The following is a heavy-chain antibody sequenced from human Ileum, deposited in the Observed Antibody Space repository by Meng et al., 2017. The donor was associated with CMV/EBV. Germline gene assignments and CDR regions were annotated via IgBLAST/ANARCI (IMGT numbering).Heavy chain of an antibody. V-gene: IGHV3-74*01. CDR3: ARGGATNSGDYSVAFY. CDR2: INGDAGTT. CDR1: GFTFSNYW. J-gene: IGHJ4*01. Sequence: SGFTFSNYWMPWVRQVPGQGPEWVSRINGDAGTTNYVDSVKGRFTISRDNGKNTLYLQMDSLRVEDTAVYYCARGGATNSGDYSVAFYWGQGVLVTVSS. D-gene: IGHD3-22*01.